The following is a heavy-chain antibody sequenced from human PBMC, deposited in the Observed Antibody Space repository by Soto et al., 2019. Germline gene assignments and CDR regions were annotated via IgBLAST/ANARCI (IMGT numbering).Heavy chain of an antibody. D-gene: IGHD1-26*01. Sequence: QVPLVQSGAEVQKPGSSVKVSCKAAGGTFNSYAIFWVRQAPGQGLEWMGGIIPALDSPHYGQSFQGRLTLSADMSTSTAHMDLSSLRSDDTAVYYCARGGAGYLDLWGQGTLVTVSS. J-gene: IGHJ4*02. CDR1: GGTFNSYA. CDR3: ARGGAGYLDL. CDR2: IIPALDSP. V-gene: IGHV1-69*06.